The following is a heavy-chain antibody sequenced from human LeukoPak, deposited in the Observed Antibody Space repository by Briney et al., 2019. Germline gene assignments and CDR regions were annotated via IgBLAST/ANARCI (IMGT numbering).Heavy chain of an antibody. J-gene: IGHJ4*02. V-gene: IGHV1-69*05. CDR1: GGTFSSYA. CDR3: ARNLAVAPHAYYFDY. CDR2: IIPIFGTA. Sequence: GASVKVSCKASGGTFSSYAISWVRQAPGQGLEWMGGIIPIFGTANYAQEFQGRVTITRDTSASTAYMELSSLKYEDMAVYYCARNLAVAPHAYYFDYWGQGTLVTVSS. D-gene: IGHD6-19*01.